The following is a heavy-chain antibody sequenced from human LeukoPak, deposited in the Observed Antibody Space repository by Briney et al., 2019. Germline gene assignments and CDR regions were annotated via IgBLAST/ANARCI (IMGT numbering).Heavy chain of an antibody. CDR1: GFTFSDYY. CDR2: ISSSGSTI. D-gene: IGHD6-19*01. J-gene: IGHJ5*02. Sequence: GFLRLSCAASGFTFSDYYMSWIRQAPGKGLEWVSYISSSGSTIYYADSVKGRFTISRDNAKNSLYLQMNSLRAEDTAVYYCARDSLSSGWSAWFDPWGQGTLVTVSS. V-gene: IGHV3-11*01. CDR3: ARDSLSSGWSAWFDP.